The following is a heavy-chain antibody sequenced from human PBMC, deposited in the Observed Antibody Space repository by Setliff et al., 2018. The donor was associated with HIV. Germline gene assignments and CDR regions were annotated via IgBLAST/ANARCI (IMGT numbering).Heavy chain of an antibody. CDR3: AKAKTQL. CDR2: IRGKSDII. V-gene: IGHV3-23*01. J-gene: IGHJ4*02. Sequence: GGSMRLSCVASSGFAFSDNPMNWVRQAPGKGLEWISHIRGKSDIIKYADSVKGRFTIARDNSKNTLYLQMNSLRAEDTATYYCAKAKTQLWGQGTLVTVSS. CDR1: GFAFSDNP. D-gene: IGHD6-13*01.